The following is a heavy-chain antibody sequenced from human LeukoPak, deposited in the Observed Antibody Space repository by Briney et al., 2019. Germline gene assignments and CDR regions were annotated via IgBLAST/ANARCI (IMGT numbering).Heavy chain of an antibody. Sequence: GGSLRLSCAASGFTFSSYAMHWVRQAPGKGLEWVAVISYDGSNKYYADSVKGRFTISRDNSKNTLYLQMNSLRAEDTAVYYCARPYDSRGYYGDYWGQGTLVTVSS. J-gene: IGHJ4*02. CDR2: ISYDGSNK. V-gene: IGHV3-30*04. D-gene: IGHD3-22*01. CDR3: ARPYDSRGYYGDY. CDR1: GFTFSSYA.